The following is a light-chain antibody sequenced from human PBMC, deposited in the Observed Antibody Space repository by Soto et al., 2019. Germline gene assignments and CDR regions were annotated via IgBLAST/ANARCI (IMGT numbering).Light chain of an antibody. CDR2: GAS. Sequence: EIVLTQSPGTLSLSPGERATLSCRASQSVSSSYLAWYQQKGGQAPRLLIYGASSRATGIPDRFSGRGSGTDFTLTISRLEPEDFAVYYCQQYVRSPWTFGQGTKVEIK. V-gene: IGKV3-20*01. CDR3: QQYVRSPWT. J-gene: IGKJ1*01. CDR1: QSVSSSY.